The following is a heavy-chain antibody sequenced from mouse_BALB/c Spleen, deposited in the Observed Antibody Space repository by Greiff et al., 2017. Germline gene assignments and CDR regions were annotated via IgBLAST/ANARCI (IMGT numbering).Heavy chain of an antibody. D-gene: IGHD2-14*01. J-gene: IGHJ4*01. Sequence: VQLQQPGAELVRPGASVKLSCKASGYTFTSYWINWVKQRPGQGLEWIGNIYPSDSYTNYNQKFKDKATLNVDKASSTAYMQLSSPTSEDSAVYYCTRGGYDVCMDDGGQGTSVTVSS. CDR1: GYTFTSYW. V-gene: IGHV1-69*02. CDR2: IYPSDSYT. CDR3: TRGGYDVCMDD.